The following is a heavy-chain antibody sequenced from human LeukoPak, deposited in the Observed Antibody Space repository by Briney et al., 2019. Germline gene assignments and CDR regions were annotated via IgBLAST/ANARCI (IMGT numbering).Heavy chain of an antibody. J-gene: IGHJ4*02. CDR1: GGSISSGSYY. CDR2: IYTSGST. V-gene: IGHV4-61*02. Sequence: PSETLSLTCTVSGGSISSGSYYWSWIRQPAGKGLEWIGRIYTSGSTNYNPSLKSRVTISVDTSKNQFSLKLSSVTAADTAVYYCASAYYDFWSGPYSYYFDYWGQGTLVTVSS. D-gene: IGHD3-3*01. CDR3: ASAYYDFWSGPYSYYFDY.